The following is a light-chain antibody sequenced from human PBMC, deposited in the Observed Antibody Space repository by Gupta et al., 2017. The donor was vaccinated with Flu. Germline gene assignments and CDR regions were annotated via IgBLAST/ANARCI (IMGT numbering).Light chain of an antibody. CDR2: DVT. CDR3: CAYEGSDTFDV. J-gene: IGLJ1*01. V-gene: IGLV2-23*02. Sequence: ITSSCTGPSINVGSYSFVSWYQQRPGQAPKLIIYDVTQRPSGVASRFSGPKSGITASLTISGLQAEDEAEYYCCAYEGSDTFDVFGAGTKVTVL. CDR1: SINVGSYSF.